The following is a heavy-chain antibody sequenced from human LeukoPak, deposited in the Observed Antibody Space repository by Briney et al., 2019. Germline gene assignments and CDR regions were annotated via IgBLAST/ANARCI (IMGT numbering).Heavy chain of an antibody. D-gene: IGHD4-17*01. J-gene: IGHJ4*02. CDR1: EFTFSSYW. CDR3: ATGDLDY. Sequence: GGDLSLSCAATEFTFSSYWMHWVRQAPGKGLVWVSRINSDGSSTTYADSVKGRFTISRDNAKNTLYLQMNSLRAEDTAVYYCATGDLDYWGQGTLVTVSS. V-gene: IGHV3-74*01. CDR2: INSDGSST.